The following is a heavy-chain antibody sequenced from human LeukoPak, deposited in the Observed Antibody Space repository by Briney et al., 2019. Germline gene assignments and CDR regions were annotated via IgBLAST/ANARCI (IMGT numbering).Heavy chain of an antibody. CDR2: IRYDGSNK. CDR3: AKGSKAVLFTRDHYMDV. J-gene: IGHJ6*03. V-gene: IGHV3-30*02. Sequence: GGSLRLSCAASGFTFSSYDIHWVRPAPGKGLEWVAFIRYDGSNKYYADSVRGRFTISRDNSKNTLYMQMNSLRAEDTAVYFCAKGSKAVLFTRDHYMDVWGKGTTVTISS. D-gene: IGHD6-19*01. CDR1: GFTFSSYD.